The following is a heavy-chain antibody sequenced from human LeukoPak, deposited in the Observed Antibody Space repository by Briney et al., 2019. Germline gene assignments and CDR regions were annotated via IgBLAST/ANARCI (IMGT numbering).Heavy chain of an antibody. Sequence: SETLSLTCTVSGGSISSSSYYWGWIRQPPGKGLEWIGSIYYSGSTYYNPSLKSRVTISVDTSKNQFSLKLCSVTAADTAVYYCARQGYYYDSSGYYYGHDAFDIWGQGTMVTVSS. V-gene: IGHV4-39*01. J-gene: IGHJ3*02. CDR2: IYYSGST. CDR1: GGSISSSSYY. D-gene: IGHD3-22*01. CDR3: ARQGYYYDSSGYYYGHDAFDI.